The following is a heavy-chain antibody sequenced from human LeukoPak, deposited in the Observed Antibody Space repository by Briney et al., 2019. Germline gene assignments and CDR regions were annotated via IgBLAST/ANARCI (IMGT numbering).Heavy chain of an antibody. CDR3: ARLPRYSSSQVYYYGMDV. D-gene: IGHD6-13*01. Sequence: GESLKISCKGSGYSFTSYWIGWVRQMPGKGLGWMGIIYPGDSDTRYSPSFQGQVTISADKSISTAYLQWSSLKASDTAMYYCARLPRYSSSQVYYYGMDVWGKGTTVTVSS. V-gene: IGHV5-51*01. CDR2: IYPGDSDT. CDR1: GYSFTSYW. J-gene: IGHJ6*04.